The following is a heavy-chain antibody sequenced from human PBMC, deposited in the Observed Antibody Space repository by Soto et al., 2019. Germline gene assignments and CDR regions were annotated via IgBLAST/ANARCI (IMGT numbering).Heavy chain of an antibody. CDR3: AREPVAGIWFDP. J-gene: IGHJ5*02. V-gene: IGHV1-18*01. D-gene: IGHD6-19*01. CDR1: GYTFTSYG. CDR2: INPYNGNT. Sequence: QVQLVQSGAEVKKPGASVKVSCKASGYTFTSYGISWLRQAPGQGLEWRGWINPYNGNTNYAQTLQGRVTMTTDTSTSTAYMELRSLRSDDTAVYYCAREPVAGIWFDPWGQGTLVTVSS.